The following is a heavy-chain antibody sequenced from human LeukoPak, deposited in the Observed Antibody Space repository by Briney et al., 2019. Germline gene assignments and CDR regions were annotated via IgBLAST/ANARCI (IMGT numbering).Heavy chain of an antibody. V-gene: IGHV3-74*01. CDR1: GFTFSDFW. D-gene: IGHD3-10*01. J-gene: IGHJ4*02. CDR3: AKDMIRGASDH. CDR2: INKDGRAT. Sequence: GGSLRISCAASGFTFSDFWMHWFRQVPGKGLMWVSHINKDGRATNYADSVKGRFFMSSDNAKNTLYLQMNSLRDEDTALYYCAKDMIRGASDHWGQGILVTVSS.